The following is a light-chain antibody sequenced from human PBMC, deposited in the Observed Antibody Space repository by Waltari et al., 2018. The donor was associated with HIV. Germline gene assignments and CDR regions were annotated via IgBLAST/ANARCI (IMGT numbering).Light chain of an antibody. CDR2: DKN. Sequence: QSVLTQPPSVSAAPGQKVTISCSGSSSNHGNDYVSWYQQLPGTAPKLLIYDKNKRPSGIPDRFSGSKSGTSATLGITGLQTGDEADYYCGTWDSSLSAVVFGGGTKLTFL. CDR3: GTWDSSLSAVV. V-gene: IGLV1-51*01. J-gene: IGLJ2*01. CDR1: SSNHGNDY.